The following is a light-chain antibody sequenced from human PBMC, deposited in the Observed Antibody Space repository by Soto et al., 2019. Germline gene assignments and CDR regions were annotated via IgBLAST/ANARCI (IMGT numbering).Light chain of an antibody. J-gene: IGKJ5*01. V-gene: IGKV1-9*01. CDR3: QYLNGAPTIT. Sequence: DSQLTQSPSMRSSAGGDIVSLTCRASLDVSDFLAWYQHPPGKAQNLLLYAGYTLQSAVPSRFSGSGSGTESSLTITGLQPEDFVTYYCQYLNGAPTITFGQGTRLEIK. CDR2: AGY. CDR1: LDVSDF.